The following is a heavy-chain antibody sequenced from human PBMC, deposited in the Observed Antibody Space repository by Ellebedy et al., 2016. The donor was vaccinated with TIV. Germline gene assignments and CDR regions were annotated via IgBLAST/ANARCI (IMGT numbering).Heavy chain of an antibody. Sequence: SETLSLXXAVSGGSFSGYYWSWIRQPPGKGLEWIGEINHSGSTNYNPSLKSRVTISVDTSKNQFSLKLSSVTAADTAVYYCARGRYSSGWYDYWGQGTLVTVSS. V-gene: IGHV4-34*01. J-gene: IGHJ4*02. D-gene: IGHD6-19*01. CDR3: ARGRYSSGWYDY. CDR1: GGSFSGYY. CDR2: INHSGST.